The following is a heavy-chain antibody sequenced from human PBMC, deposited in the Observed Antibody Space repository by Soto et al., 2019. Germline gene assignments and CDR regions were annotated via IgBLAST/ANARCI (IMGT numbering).Heavy chain of an antibody. CDR2: ISAYNGNT. CDR3: SRTLYRSGTYYAFDN. CDR1: GYTPTNYD. D-gene: IGHD1-26*01. J-gene: IGHJ4*02. Sequence: QVPLVQSGAEVKKPGASVTVSCKTSGYTPTNYDIGWVRQAPGQGLEWMGWISAYNGNTNSAQKLQGRIHMTNDTSTRTAHLELGGLRSDDTGVYYRSRTLYRSGTYYAFDNWGQGTLVTVSS. V-gene: IGHV1-18*01.